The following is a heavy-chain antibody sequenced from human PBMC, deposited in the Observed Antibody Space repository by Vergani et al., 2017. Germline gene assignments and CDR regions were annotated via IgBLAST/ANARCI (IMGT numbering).Heavy chain of an antibody. Sequence: EVQLLQSAGAVVQPGGSLRLSCVASGFTFSSHAMSWVRQGHGQGLEWVSSIKNTGDSTHYAASLKGRFTISRDNAKKTLYLQMKSLRVEDTAGYYCGEGIDNYNWGQETRVTVSS. CDR3: GEGIDNYN. J-gene: IGHJ4*02. CDR1: GFTFSSHA. CDR2: IKNTGDST. D-gene: IGHD1-1*01. V-gene: IGHV3-23*01.